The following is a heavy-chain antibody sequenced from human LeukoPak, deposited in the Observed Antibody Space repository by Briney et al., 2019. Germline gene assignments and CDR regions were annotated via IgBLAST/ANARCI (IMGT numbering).Heavy chain of an antibody. J-gene: IGHJ4*02. Sequence: ASVKVSCKASGYTFTGYYMHWVRQAPGQGLEWMGWINPNSGGTNYAQKFQGRVTMTGDTSISTAYMELSRLRSDDTAVYYCARAPVEVARSLDYWGQGTLVTVSS. CDR2: INPNSGGT. V-gene: IGHV1-2*02. CDR1: GYTFTGYY. CDR3: ARAPVEVARSLDY. D-gene: IGHD5-24*01.